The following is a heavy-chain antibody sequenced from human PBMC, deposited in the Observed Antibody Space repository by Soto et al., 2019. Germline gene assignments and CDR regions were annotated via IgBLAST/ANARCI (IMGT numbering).Heavy chain of an antibody. CDR1: GFSLSTSGMC. Sequence: SGPTLVNPTQTLTLTRTFSGFSLSTSGMCVSWIRQPPGKALEWLARIDWDDDKYYSTSPKTRLTISKDTSKNQVVLTMTNMDPVDTATYYCARIRPPYSSGWDYFDYWGQGTLVTVSS. V-gene: IGHV2-70*11. J-gene: IGHJ4*02. D-gene: IGHD6-19*01. CDR3: ARIRPPYSSGWDYFDY. CDR2: IDWDDDK.